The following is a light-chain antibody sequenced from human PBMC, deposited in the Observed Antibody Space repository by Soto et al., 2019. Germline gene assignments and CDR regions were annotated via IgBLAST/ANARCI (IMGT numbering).Light chain of an antibody. V-gene: IGKV3-11*01. CDR3: HQRSNWPSS. CDR2: DTA. Sequence: EIVLTQSPATMSLSPGERATLSCRASQSVSGYLAWYQQKPGQAPSFLFCDTANRASVIPARFRGSGFGTDFTVTILSLKPEDCAVYYCHQRSNWPSSFGGGTKVEIK. CDR1: QSVSGY. J-gene: IGKJ4*01.